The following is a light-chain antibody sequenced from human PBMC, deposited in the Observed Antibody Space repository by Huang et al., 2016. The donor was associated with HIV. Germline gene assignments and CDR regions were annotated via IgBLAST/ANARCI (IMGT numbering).Light chain of an antibody. CDR1: KGISNP. Sequence: DIQMTQSPSSLSAFVGDTVTITGRASKGISNPVAWYQQKPGKAPKLLLYSTSRLESGVPAKFRGGGSGTDYTLTINSLLPDDFATYYCQQYYTSPTFGQGSKVEIK. J-gene: IGKJ1*01. CDR2: STS. CDR3: QQYYTSPT. V-gene: IGKV1-NL1*01.